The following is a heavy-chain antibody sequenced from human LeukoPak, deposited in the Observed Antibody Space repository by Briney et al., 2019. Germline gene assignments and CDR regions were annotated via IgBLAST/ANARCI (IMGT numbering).Heavy chain of an antibody. D-gene: IGHD1-26*01. V-gene: IGHV4-39*02. J-gene: IGHJ4*02. Sequence: SETLSLTCSVSGGSMSSSSHYWDWIRQPPGKGLEWIGGINYSGSTYYNPSLQSRVTISRDTSNNQFSLKLGSVTASDTAVYYCARDPRIVGATHFDYWGQGTLVTVSS. CDR3: ARDPRIVGATHFDY. CDR2: INYSGST. CDR1: GGSMSSSSHY.